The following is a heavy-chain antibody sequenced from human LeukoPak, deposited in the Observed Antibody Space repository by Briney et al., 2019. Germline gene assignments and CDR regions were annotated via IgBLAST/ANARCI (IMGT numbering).Heavy chain of an antibody. CDR2: INPKSGDT. CDR1: GYTFTDYY. V-gene: IGHV1-2*04. J-gene: IGHJ4*02. D-gene: IGHD3-22*01. CDR3: ARGDSDKSGYRSFRY. Sequence: ASVKVSCKASGYTFTDYYLQWVRQAPGQGLEWMGWINPKSGDTIYAQNFQGWVTMTRDTSISTVYMELSRLSSDDTAVYYCARGDSDKSGYRSFRYCGQGTLVTVSS.